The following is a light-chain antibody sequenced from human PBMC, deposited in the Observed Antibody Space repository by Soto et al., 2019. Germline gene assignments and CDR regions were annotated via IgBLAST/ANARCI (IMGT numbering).Light chain of an antibody. CDR3: QHYDTYSQT. Sequence: DIQMTQSPSTLSASVGDRVTITCRASQTISKWFAWYQQKPGKAPNLLIFDASSLHIGVPSRFSGSGSGTEFTLTISSLQPDDFATYYCQHYDTYSQTSGQGTKVEIK. V-gene: IGKV1-5*01. J-gene: IGKJ1*01. CDR2: DAS. CDR1: QTISKW.